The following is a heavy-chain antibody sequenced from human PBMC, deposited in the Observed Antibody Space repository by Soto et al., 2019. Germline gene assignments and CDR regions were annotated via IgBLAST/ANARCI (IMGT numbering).Heavy chain of an antibody. J-gene: IGHJ3*02. CDR1: GDSVSSNSAA. CDR2: TYYRSKWYN. V-gene: IGHV6-1*01. D-gene: IGHD3-22*01. Sequence: SQTLSLTCAISGDSVSSNSAAWNWIRQSPSRGLEWLGRTYYRSKWYNDYAVSVKSRITINPDTSKKQFSLQLDSVTPEDTAVYNCAKAGALGSGYFRGDDFEIWGKGTMVTVSS. CDR3: AKAGALGSGYFRGDDFEI.